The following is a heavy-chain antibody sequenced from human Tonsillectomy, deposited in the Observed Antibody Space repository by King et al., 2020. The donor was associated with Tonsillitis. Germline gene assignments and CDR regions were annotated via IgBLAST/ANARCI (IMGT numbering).Heavy chain of an antibody. Sequence: QLVQSGAEVKKPGSSVKVSCKASGGSFSSSAISWVRQAPGQGLEWMGGIIPIFGTPEYAQKFQGRVTITADESTSTAYMELSSLTSEDTALYYWVSLWGRGWNDDGDSWGQGTLVTVSS. CDR3: VSLWGRGWNDDGDS. J-gene: IGHJ4*02. CDR2: IIPIFGTP. V-gene: IGHV1-69*01. CDR1: GGSFSSSA. D-gene: IGHD1-1*01.